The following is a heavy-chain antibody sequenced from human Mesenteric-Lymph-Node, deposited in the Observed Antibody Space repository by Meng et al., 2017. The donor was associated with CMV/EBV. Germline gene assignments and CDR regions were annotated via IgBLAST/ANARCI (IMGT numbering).Heavy chain of an antibody. CDR2: INHSGST. Sequence: SKTLSLTCAVYGGSFSGYYWSWIRQPPGKGLEWIGEINHSGSTNYNPSLKSRVTISVDTSKNQFSLNLSSVTAADTAVYYCTRGVEAENWFDPWGQGTLVTVSS. V-gene: IGHV4-34*01. CDR1: GGSFSGYY. CDR3: TRGVEAENWFDP. J-gene: IGHJ5*02. D-gene: IGHD2-15*01.